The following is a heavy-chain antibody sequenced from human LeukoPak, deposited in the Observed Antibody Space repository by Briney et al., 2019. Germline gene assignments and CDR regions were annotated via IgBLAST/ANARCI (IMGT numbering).Heavy chain of an antibody. Sequence: GGSLRLSCAASGFTFSSYAMSWVRQAPGKGLEWVSAISSSGGSTYYADSVKGRFTISRDNSKNTLYLQMNSLRAEDTAVYYCAKDIGSDDSSGYYYTLFDYWGQGTLVTVSS. V-gene: IGHV3-23*01. CDR1: GFTFSSYA. D-gene: IGHD3-22*01. CDR3: AKDIGSDDSSGYYYTLFDY. CDR2: ISSSGGST. J-gene: IGHJ4*02.